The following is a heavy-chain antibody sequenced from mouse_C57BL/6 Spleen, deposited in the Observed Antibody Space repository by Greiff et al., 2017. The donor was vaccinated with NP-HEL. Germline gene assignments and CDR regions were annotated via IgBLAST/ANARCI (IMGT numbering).Heavy chain of an antibody. CDR2: INPNNGGT. D-gene: IGHD4-1*01. CDR3: ARRRTGYYFDY. J-gene: IGHJ2*01. CDR1: GYTFTDYN. V-gene: IGHV1-22*01. Sequence: EVKLVESGPELVKPGASVKMSCKASGYTFTDYNMHWLKQSHGKSLEWIGYINPNNGGTSYNQKFKGKATLTVNKSSSTAYMELRSLTSEDSAVYYCARRRTGYYFDYWGQGTTLTVSS.